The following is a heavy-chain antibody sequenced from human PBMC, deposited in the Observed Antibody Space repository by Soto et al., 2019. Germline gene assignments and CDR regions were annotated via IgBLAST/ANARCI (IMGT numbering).Heavy chain of an antibody. CDR2: ISATGGSI. Sequence: AGSLRLSCVASGFTFSDYAMTWVRQAPGKGLEWVATISATGGSIEYTDSLKGRFTISRDNSKNTLYLQLNGLTSDDTAVHYCAKVAGGLGYFDLWGRGTLVTVSS. J-gene: IGHJ2*01. CDR3: AKVAGGLGYFDL. CDR1: GFTFSDYA. D-gene: IGHD3-16*01. V-gene: IGHV3-23*01.